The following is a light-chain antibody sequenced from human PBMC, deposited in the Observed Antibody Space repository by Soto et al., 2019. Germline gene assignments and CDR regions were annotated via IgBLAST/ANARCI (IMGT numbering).Light chain of an antibody. CDR3: QQYGSSPPYT. CDR2: GSS. V-gene: IGKV3-20*01. Sequence: EVVLTQSPGTLSLSPGERATLSCRASQNVRNNYFAWYQQKPGQAPRLLIFGSSDRATGIPDRFSGSGSGTDFTLTISRLETEDFAVYYCQQYGSSPPYTFGQGTKLEIK. CDR1: QNVRNNY. J-gene: IGKJ2*01.